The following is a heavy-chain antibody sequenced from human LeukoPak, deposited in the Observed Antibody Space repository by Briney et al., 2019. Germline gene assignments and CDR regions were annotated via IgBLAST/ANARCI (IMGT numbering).Heavy chain of an antibody. D-gene: IGHD1-26*01. Sequence: GGSLRLSCAASGFTFSSYWMHWVRQPPGEGLVWVSRINSDGSSTSYADSVKGRFTISRDNAKNTLYLQVTSLRAEDTAVYYCVRGAGSYGDWDYWGQGTLVTVSS. J-gene: IGHJ4*02. CDR3: VRGAGSYGDWDY. CDR1: GFTFSSYW. CDR2: INSDGSST. V-gene: IGHV3-74*01.